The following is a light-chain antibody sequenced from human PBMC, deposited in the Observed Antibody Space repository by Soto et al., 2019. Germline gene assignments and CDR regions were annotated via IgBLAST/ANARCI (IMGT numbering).Light chain of an antibody. Sequence: QSALTQPASVSGSPVQSSTISCTGTSTDINDYKYVSWYQQHPGKAPKVIIYDVSNRPSGVSHRFSGSESANTASLTISGLQAEDEADYYCSSYTGSSSLVFGTGTKVTVL. CDR3: SSYTGSSSLV. J-gene: IGLJ1*01. CDR2: DVS. CDR1: STDINDYKY. V-gene: IGLV2-14*03.